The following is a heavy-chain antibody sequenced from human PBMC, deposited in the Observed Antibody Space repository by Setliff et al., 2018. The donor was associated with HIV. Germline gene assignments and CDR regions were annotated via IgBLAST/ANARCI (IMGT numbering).Heavy chain of an antibody. Sequence: ASVKVSCKASGYSFSSYYVHWVRQAPGQGLEWMGIVNPRGGKANYAQRFHGRLTVTTDTSTSTVYMELRLLTSDDTAIYYCARDRGWELSHPPFFDYWGQGTLVTVSS. D-gene: IGHD1-7*01. CDR3: ARDRGWELSHPPFFDY. V-gene: IGHV1-46*01. CDR2: VNPRGGKA. CDR1: GYSFSSYY. J-gene: IGHJ4*02.